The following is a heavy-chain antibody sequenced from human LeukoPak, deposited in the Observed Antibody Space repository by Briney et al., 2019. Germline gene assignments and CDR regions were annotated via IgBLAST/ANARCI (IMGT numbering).Heavy chain of an antibody. V-gene: IGHV4-59*11. CDR2: ISHIGRT. J-gene: IGHJ3*02. CDR1: GDSFSSHY. D-gene: IGHD4-17*01. CDR3: ARDLVTVTKGFDI. Sequence: PSETLSLTCAVSGDSFSSHYWTWIRQSPGTGLEWIGYISHIGRTNYNPSLKSRVTISIGTSKNQFSLKLGSVTAADTAVYYCARDLVTVTKGFDIWGQGTMVSVSS.